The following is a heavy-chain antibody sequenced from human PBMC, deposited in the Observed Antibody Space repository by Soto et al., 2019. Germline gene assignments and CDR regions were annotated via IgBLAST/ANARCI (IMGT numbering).Heavy chain of an antibody. J-gene: IGHJ4*02. CDR2: FDPEDGET. CDR1: GYTLTELS. D-gene: IGHD6-19*01. V-gene: IGHV1-24*01. CDR3: ATLALSRSGWPRDY. Sequence: ASVKVSCKVSGYTLTELSMHWVRQAPGRGLEWMGGFDPEDGETIYAQKFQGRVTMTEDTSTDTAYMELSSLRSEDTAVYYCATLALSRSGWPRDYWGQGTRGAVSS.